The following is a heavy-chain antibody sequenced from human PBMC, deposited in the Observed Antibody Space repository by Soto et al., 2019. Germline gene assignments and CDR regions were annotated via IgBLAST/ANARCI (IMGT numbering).Heavy chain of an antibody. CDR1: GFTFSSYE. CDR2: ISSSGSSI. CDR3: ARDTWAGGGSLPFDY. Sequence: EVQLVESGGGLVQPGGSLRLSCAASGFTFSSYEMNWVRQAPGKGLEWVSYISSSGSSIYYADSVKGRFTISRDNAKNSAYLQMNSLRAEDTAVYYCARDTWAGGGSLPFDYWGQGTLVTVSS. D-gene: IGHD2-15*01. J-gene: IGHJ4*02. V-gene: IGHV3-48*03.